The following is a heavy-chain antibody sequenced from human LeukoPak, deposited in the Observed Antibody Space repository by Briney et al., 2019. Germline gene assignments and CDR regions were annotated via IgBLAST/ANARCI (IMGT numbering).Heavy chain of an antibody. D-gene: IGHD3-3*01. J-gene: IGHJ6*02. Sequence: GGSLRLSCAASGFIFTNYFVSWVRQAPGKGLEWVASIKHDGSEKYYVDSVRGRFTISRDNTMNSLYLQMSSLRAEDTAVYYCARDGVLFTIFGAEDVWGQGTTVTVSS. CDR1: GFIFTNYF. CDR2: IKHDGSEK. V-gene: IGHV3-7*01. CDR3: ARDGVLFTIFGAEDV.